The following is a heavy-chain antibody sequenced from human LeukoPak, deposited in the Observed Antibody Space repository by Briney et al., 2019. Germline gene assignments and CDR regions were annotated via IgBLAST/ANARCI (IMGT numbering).Heavy chain of an antibody. CDR3: ARDPYSGTYGDTYYYYMDV. V-gene: IGHV3-21*01. D-gene: IGHD1-26*01. J-gene: IGHJ6*03. CDR1: GFSFSSYN. CDR2: ITSSSTYT. Sequence: GGSLRLSCAASGFSFSSYNMNWVRQTPGKGLEWVSSITSSSTYTFYADSVKGRFTISRDNARNSLYLQMNSLRAEDTAVYYCARDPYSGTYGDTYYYYMDVWGKGTTVIISS.